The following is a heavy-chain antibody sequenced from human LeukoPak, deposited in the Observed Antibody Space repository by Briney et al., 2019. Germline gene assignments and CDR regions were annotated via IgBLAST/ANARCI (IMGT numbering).Heavy chain of an antibody. CDR3: ARYSSSVWFDP. Sequence: SETLSLTCTVSSGSISSHYCSWIRQPPGKGLEWIGYMSNSGSTNYNPSLKSRVTISLDTSKNQFSLKLSSVTAADTAVYYCARYSSSVWFDPWGQGTLVTVSS. D-gene: IGHD6-6*01. J-gene: IGHJ5*02. CDR2: MSNSGST. V-gene: IGHV4-4*09. CDR1: SGSISSHY.